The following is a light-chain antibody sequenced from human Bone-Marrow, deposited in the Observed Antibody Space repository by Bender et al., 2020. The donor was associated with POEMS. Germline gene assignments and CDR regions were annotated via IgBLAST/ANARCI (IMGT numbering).Light chain of an antibody. CDR2: DVS. CDR1: YNDVGGYDY. V-gene: IGLV2-11*01. CDR3: FSNAGSSV. Sequence: QSALTQPRSVSGSPGQSVTISCTGTYNDVGGYDYVSWYQQESGKAPKLILYDVSKRPSGVPNRFSGSKSGSTASLTISGLQIEDEADYYCFSNAGSSVFGRGTKVTVL. J-gene: IGLJ1*01.